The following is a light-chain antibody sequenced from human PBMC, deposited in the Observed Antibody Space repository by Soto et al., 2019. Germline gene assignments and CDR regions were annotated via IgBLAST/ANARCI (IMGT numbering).Light chain of an antibody. CDR1: SSDVGGYNY. J-gene: IGLJ1*01. V-gene: IGLV2-11*01. CDR3: CSYAGGYIFV. Sequence: QSVLTQPRSVSGSPGQSVTISCTGTSSDVGGYNYVSWFRQYPGKVPKLMIYDVTERPSGVPDRFSGSKSGNTASLTISGLQAEDEADYFCCSYAGGYIFVFGTGTKVTVL. CDR2: DVT.